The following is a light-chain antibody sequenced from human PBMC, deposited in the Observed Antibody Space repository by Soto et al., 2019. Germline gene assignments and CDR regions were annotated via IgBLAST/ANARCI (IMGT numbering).Light chain of an antibody. CDR2: QVS. V-gene: IGKV2-24*01. CDR3: VQFAHFPRT. CDR1: QSLVHSDGNTY. J-gene: IGKJ1*01. Sequence: DVVLTQTPLSSPATLGQPASISCRSSQSLVHSDGNTYLSWLQQRPGQPPRLLIYQVSNRFSGVPDRFXGXGAGXXXXXXXXXXXXXXVGVYHCVQFAHFPRTFGQGTKVEIK.